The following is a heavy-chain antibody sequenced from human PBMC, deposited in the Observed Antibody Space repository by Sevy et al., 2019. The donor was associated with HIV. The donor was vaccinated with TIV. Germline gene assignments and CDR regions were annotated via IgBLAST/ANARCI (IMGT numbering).Heavy chain of an antibody. CDR2: IWYDGNNK. J-gene: IGHJ4*02. CDR1: GFTFSNYG. D-gene: IGHD4-17*01. CDR3: ARAGYADSFGGGFDY. Sequence: GGSLRLSCAASGFTFSNYGMHWVRQAPGKGLEWVAIIWYDGNNKYYADSVKGRFTISRDNSKNTLYLQMNSLRAEDTATYYCARAGYADSFGGGFDYWGQGTLVTVSS. V-gene: IGHV3-33*01.